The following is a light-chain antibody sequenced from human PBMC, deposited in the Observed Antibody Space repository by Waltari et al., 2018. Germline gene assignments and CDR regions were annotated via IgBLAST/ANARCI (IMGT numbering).Light chain of an antibody. CDR2: DVS. CDR1: QSVSGY. J-gene: IGKJ5*01. V-gene: IGKV3-11*01. CDR3: QQRSGWPPAIT. Sequence: EIVLTQSPVTLSLSRGERATLSCRATQSVSGYLAWFRQKPGQAPRLLIYDVSKRATRITDRISGSGSETDFTLTISSLEPDDFGVYYCQQRSGWPPAITFGQGTRLEIK.